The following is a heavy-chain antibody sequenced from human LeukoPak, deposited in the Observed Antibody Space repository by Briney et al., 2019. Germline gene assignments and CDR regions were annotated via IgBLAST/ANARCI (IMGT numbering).Heavy chain of an antibody. CDR3: TRGGDGKLDR. V-gene: IGHV3-73*01. CDR1: GFTLSGSY. Sequence: GGSLTLSCAASGFTLSGSYSIHLVRQASGEGLEWVGHIGPTSNNYATTYAAAVRGRFIITRDESDKTAYLQMNTLKTDYTAVYYCTRGGDGKLDRWGQGALVTVAS. J-gene: IGHJ5*02. CDR2: IGPTSNNYAT. D-gene: IGHD5-24*01.